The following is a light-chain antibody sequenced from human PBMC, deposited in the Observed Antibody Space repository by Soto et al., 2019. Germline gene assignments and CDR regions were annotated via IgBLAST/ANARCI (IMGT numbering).Light chain of an antibody. CDR2: HSS. V-gene: IGKV3-11*01. J-gene: IGKJ4*01. CDR3: QQRRNWPPLT. CDR1: ESVDIY. Sequence: ETVLTQSPATLSLSPGETATLSCRASESVDIYLAWYQQKPGQAPRLLIYHSSNRATGIPARFSGSGSGTDFPLTITSLAPEDSAVYYCQQRRNWPPLTFGGGTRVEI.